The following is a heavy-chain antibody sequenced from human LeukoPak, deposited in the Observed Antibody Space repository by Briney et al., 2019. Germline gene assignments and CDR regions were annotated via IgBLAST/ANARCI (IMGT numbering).Heavy chain of an antibody. CDR3: AKDLHYGSADY. D-gene: IGHD3-10*01. Sequence: GGSLRLSCEASGFTFNTYSMNWARQAPGKGLEWVSSIDSSGGYMFYADSVKGRFIISRDNAKDSLYLQMNSLRAEDTAVYYCAKDLHYGSADYWGQGTLVTVSS. J-gene: IGHJ4*02. CDR1: GFTFNTYS. CDR2: IDSSGGYM. V-gene: IGHV3-21*06.